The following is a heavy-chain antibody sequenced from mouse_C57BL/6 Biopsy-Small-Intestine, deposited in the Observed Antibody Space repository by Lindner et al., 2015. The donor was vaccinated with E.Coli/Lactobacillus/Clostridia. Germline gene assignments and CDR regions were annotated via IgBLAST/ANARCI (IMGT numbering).Heavy chain of an antibody. D-gene: IGHD3-2*02. CDR1: GYTFTSYG. J-gene: IGHJ4*01. CDR3: ARQTAQDHYSMDY. Sequence: VQLQESGTELARPGASVKLSCKASGYTFTSYGLSRVKQRTGQGLEWIGEIYPRSGNTYYNEKFKGKATLTADKSSSTAYMELRSLTSEDSEVYFCARQTAQDHYSMDYWGQGTSVTVSS. V-gene: IGHV1-81*01. CDR2: IYPRSGNT.